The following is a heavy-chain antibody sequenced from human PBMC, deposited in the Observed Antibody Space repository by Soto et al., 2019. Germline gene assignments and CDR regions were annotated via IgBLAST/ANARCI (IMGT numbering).Heavy chain of an antibody. CDR3: AADYCTNGVCYDY. CDR1: GVTFTSSA. Sequence: SVKVSCKASGVTFTSSAVQWVRQARGQRLEWIGWIVVGSGNTNYAQKFQERVTITRDMSTSTAYMELSSLRSEDTAVYYCAADYCTNGVCYDYWGQGTLVTVSS. V-gene: IGHV1-58*01. D-gene: IGHD2-8*01. CDR2: IVVGSGNT. J-gene: IGHJ4*02.